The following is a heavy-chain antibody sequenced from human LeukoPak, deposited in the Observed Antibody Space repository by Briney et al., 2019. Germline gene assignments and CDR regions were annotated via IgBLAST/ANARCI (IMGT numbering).Heavy chain of an antibody. D-gene: IGHD3-22*01. V-gene: IGHV1-46*01. CDR3: AREGYYYDSSGYYRSEENWFDP. Sequence: ASVKVSCTASGYTLTDYYMHWARQAPGQGLEWMGIINPSGGSTSYAQKFQGRVTMTRDTSTSTVYMELSSLRSEDTAVYYCAREGYYYDSSGYYRSEENWFDPWGQGTLVTVSS. J-gene: IGHJ5*02. CDR2: INPSGGST. CDR1: GYTLTDYY.